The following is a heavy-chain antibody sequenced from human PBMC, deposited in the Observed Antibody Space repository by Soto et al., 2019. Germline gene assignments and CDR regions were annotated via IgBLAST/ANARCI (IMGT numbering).Heavy chain of an antibody. CDR2: SSTSGSTI. CDR3: ARARYSGTYSHSYFDY. J-gene: IGHJ4*02. V-gene: IGHV3-11*01. CDR1: GFNFSDYY. Sequence: QVQLVESGGGLVKPGGSLRLSCAASGFNFSDYYMSWIRQAPGKGLEWVSYSSTSGSTIYFADSVKGRFTISRDNAKNSLYLQMSSLRAEDTAVYYCARARYSGTYSHSYFDYWGQGTLVTASS. D-gene: IGHD1-26*01.